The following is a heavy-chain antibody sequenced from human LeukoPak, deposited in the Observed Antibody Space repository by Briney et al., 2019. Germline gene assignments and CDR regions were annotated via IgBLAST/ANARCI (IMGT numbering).Heavy chain of an antibody. V-gene: IGHV4-59*01. CDR3: ARDYYASGSFDY. J-gene: IGHJ4*02. CDR2: IYYSGST. D-gene: IGHD1-26*01. Sequence: SETLSLTCTVSGGSISSYYWSWIRQPPGKGLEWIGYIYYSGSTNYNPSLKSRVTISVDTSKNQFSLKLSSVTAADTAVYYCARDYYASGSFDYWGQGTLVTVSS. CDR1: GGSISSYY.